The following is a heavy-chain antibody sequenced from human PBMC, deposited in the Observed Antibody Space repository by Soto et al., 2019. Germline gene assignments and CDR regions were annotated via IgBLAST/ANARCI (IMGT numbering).Heavy chain of an antibody. J-gene: IGHJ4*02. V-gene: IGHV2-5*01. CDR3: ARRIAVAGSFDY. D-gene: IGHD6-19*01. CDR2: IYWNDDK. Sequence: VSGPTLVNPTQTLTLTCTFSGFSLSTSGVGVGWTRQPPGKALEWLALIYWNDDKRYSPSLKSRLTITKDTSKNQVVLTMTNMDPVDTATYYCARRIAVAGSFDYWGQGTLVTVSS. CDR1: GFSLSTSGVG.